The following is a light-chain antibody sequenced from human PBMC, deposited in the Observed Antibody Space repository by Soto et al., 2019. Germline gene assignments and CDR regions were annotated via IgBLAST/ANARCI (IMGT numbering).Light chain of an antibody. J-gene: IGLJ2*01. Sequence: QSALTQSASVSGSPGQSITISCTGTSSDVGGYNYVSWYQQHTGKAPKLMIYDVSSRPSGVSDRFSGSKSGNTASLTISGLQDEDEADYYCSSYRSSTPLVFGGGTKLTVL. CDR3: SSYRSSTPLV. CDR2: DVS. V-gene: IGLV2-14*01. CDR1: SSDVGGYNY.